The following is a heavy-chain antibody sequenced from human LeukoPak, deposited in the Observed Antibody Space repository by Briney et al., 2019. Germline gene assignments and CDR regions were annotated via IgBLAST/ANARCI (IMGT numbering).Heavy chain of an antibody. CDR2: ISSSGSTI. CDR1: GFTFSDYY. V-gene: IGHV3-11*01. D-gene: IGHD3-16*01. J-gene: IGHJ4*02. Sequence: PGGSLRLSCAASGFTFSDYYMSWIRQAPGKGLGWVSYISSSGSTIYYADSVKGRFTISRDNAKNSLYLQMNSLRAEDTAVYYCARDAGDLDNLGPFDYWGQGTLVTVSS. CDR3: ARDAGDLDNLGPFDY.